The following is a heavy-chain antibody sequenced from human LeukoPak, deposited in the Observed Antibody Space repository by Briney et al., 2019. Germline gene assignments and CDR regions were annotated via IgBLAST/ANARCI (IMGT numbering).Heavy chain of an antibody. V-gene: IGHV3-9*01. CDR2: ISWNSGSI. CDR3: AKDGEYDILTGYLRGGYFDY. CDR1: GFTFDDYA. Sequence: GGSLRLSCAASGFTFDDYAMHWVRQAPGKGLEWVSGISWNSGSIGYADSVKGRFTISRDNAKNSLYLQMNSLRAEDTALYYCAKDGEYDILTGYLRGGYFDYWGQGTLVTVSS. D-gene: IGHD3-9*01. J-gene: IGHJ4*02.